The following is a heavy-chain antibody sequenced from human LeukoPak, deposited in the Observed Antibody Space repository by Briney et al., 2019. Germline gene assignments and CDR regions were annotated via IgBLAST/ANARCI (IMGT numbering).Heavy chain of an antibody. CDR1: GFTFDDYA. CDR3: AKDMRSAVVATFDY. D-gene: IGHD6-19*01. Sequence: GRSLRLSCAASGFTFDDYAMHWVRQAPGKGLEWVSGISWNSGSIGYADSVKGRFTISRDNAKNSLYLQMNSLRAEDTALYYCAKDMRSAVVATFDYWGQGTLVTVSS. J-gene: IGHJ4*02. CDR2: ISWNSGSI. V-gene: IGHV3-9*01.